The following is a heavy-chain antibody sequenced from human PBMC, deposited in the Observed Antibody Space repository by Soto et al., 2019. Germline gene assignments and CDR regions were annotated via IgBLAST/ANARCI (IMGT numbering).Heavy chain of an antibody. CDR2: IDPSDSYT. D-gene: IGHD3-22*01. V-gene: IGHV5-10-1*01. CDR3: ARHYSYYYDSSGSFFDY. J-gene: IGHJ4*02. Sequence: GESLKISCKGSGYSFTSYWISWVRQMPGKGLEWMGRIDPSDSYTNYSPSFQGHVTISADKSISTAYLQWSSLKASDTATYYCARHYSYYYDSSGSFFDYWGQGTLVTVSS. CDR1: GYSFTSYW.